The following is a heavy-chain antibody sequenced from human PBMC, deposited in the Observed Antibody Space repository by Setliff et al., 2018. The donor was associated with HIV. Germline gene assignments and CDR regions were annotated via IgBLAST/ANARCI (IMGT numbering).Heavy chain of an antibody. CDR1: GYTFIDYF. Sequence: ASVKVSCKASGYTFIDYFMHWVRQAPGQGLEWMGWINSVNGNTKYSQEFQGRVTITRDTSATTVYMEMRSLRSVDMAVYYCASLGEGENFHHWGQGTLVTVSS. CDR2: INSVNGNT. D-gene: IGHD2-21*01. V-gene: IGHV1-3*03. J-gene: IGHJ1*01. CDR3: ASLGEGENFHH.